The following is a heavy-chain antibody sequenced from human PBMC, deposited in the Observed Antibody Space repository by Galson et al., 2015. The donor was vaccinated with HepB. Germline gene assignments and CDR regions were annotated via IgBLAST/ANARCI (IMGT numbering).Heavy chain of an antibody. CDR1: GFTFNTYV. J-gene: IGHJ4*02. Sequence: SLRLSCAASGFTFNTYVMGWVRQAPGKGLEWVSDIWGNGVTTHYADSVKGRFTISRDNSRDTLYLQMNSLRVDDTAVYYCAKALSASSYDYWGQGTLVTVSS. V-gene: IGHV3-23*01. CDR2: IWGNGVTT. D-gene: IGHD2-2*01. CDR3: AKALSASSYDY.